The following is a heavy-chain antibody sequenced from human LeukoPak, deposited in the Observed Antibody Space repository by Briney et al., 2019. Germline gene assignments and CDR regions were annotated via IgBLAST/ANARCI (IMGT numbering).Heavy chain of an antibody. V-gene: IGHV3-7*01. CDR3: ARGGTYETTWYH. Sequence: GGSLTLSCAASGFSFSNYWMSWVRQAPGKGLDWVANIKQDGSEKYYVDSVKGRFTISRDNAKNSLYLQMNSLSAEDTALYYCARGGTYETTWYHWGQGTLVTVSS. D-gene: IGHD1-7*01. CDR1: GFSFSNYW. CDR2: IKQDGSEK. J-gene: IGHJ5*02.